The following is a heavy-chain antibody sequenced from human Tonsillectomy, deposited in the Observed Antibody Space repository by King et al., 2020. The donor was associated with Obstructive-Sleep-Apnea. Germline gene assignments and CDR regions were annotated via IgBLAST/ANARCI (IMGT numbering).Heavy chain of an antibody. D-gene: IGHD6-19*01. CDR3: ARDYSSGWFLKD. CDR2: IYYSGST. J-gene: IGHJ4*02. CDR1: GGSISSYY. V-gene: IGHV4-59*01. Sequence: VQLQESGPGLVKPSETLSLTCTVSGGSISSYYWSWIRQPPGKGLEWIWYIYYSGSTNYNPSLKSRVTISVDTSKNQFSLKLSSVTAADTAVYYCARDYSSGWFLKDWGQGTLVTVSS.